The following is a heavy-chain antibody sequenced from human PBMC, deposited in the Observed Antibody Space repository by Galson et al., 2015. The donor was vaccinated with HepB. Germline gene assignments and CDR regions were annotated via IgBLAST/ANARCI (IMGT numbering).Heavy chain of an antibody. D-gene: IGHD3-10*01. CDR2: ISSSSSTI. Sequence: SLRLSCAASGFTFSSYSMNWVRQAPGKGLEWVSYISSSSSTIYYADSVKGRFTISRDNAENSLYLQMNSLRAEDTAVYYCARDGIPRGSGSYFPQYWYFDLWGRGTLVTVSS. J-gene: IGHJ2*01. V-gene: IGHV3-48*01. CDR1: GFTFSSYS. CDR3: ARDGIPRGSGSYFPQYWYFDL.